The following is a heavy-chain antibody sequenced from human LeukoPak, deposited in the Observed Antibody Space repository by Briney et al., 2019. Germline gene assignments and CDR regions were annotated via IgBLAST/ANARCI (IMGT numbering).Heavy chain of an antibody. D-gene: IGHD3-10*01. J-gene: IGHJ4*02. CDR2: IKQDASEK. Sequence: GGSLRLSCAASGFTFSNYWMSWVRQAPGKGLEWVANIKQDASEKYYVNSVKGRFTILRDNAKNSLNLQMNSLRPEDTAVYYCARDGWRFGELSDYWGQGTLVTVSS. V-gene: IGHV3-7*04. CDR3: ARDGWRFGELSDY. CDR1: GFTFSNYW.